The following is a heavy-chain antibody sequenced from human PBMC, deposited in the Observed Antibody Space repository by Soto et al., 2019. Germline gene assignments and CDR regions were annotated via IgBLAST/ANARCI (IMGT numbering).Heavy chain of an antibody. CDR3: ARVRVRPVVTQHDFDY. CDR1: GYTFTSYG. Sequence: QVQLVQSGAEVKKPGASVKVSCKASGYTFTSYGISWVRQAPGQGLEWMGWISADNGNTNYAQKLQGRVTMTTDTSTSTAYMELRSLRSDDTAVYDCARVRVRPVVTQHDFDYWGQGPMVTVSS. CDR2: ISADNGNT. V-gene: IGHV1-18*01. J-gene: IGHJ4*02. D-gene: IGHD3-22*01.